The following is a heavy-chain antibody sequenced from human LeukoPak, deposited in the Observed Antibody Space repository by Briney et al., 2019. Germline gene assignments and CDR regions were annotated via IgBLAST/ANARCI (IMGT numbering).Heavy chain of an antibody. CDR2: ISYDGTNT. D-gene: IGHD2-15*01. Sequence: PGGSLRLSCAASGFIFSSYAMHWVRQAPGKGLEWVAVISYDGTNTYYADSVKGRFAVSRDNSKNTLSLQMNSLRAEDTAVYYCAKDHCSGGHCNFDYWGQGTLVTVSS. J-gene: IGHJ4*02. V-gene: IGHV3-30*09. CDR3: AKDHCSGGHCNFDY. CDR1: GFIFSSYA.